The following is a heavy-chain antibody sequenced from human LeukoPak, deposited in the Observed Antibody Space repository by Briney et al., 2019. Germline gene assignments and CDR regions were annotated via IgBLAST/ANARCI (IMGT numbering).Heavy chain of an antibody. CDR3: ARDQVGGFGEFRLFDY. CDR2: IYTSGST. D-gene: IGHD3-10*01. J-gene: IGHJ4*02. Sequence: SETLSLTCTVSGGSISSYYWSWIRQPAGKGLEWIGRIYTSGSTNYNPSLKSRVTMSVDTSKNQFSLKLSSVTAADTAVYYCARDQVGGFGEFRLFDYWGQGTLVTVSS. V-gene: IGHV4-4*07. CDR1: GGSISSYY.